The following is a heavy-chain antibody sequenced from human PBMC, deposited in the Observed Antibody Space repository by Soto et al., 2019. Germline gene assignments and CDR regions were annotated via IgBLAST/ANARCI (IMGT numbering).Heavy chain of an antibody. CDR2: IYYSGST. CDR3: ARLGGYYQSLDT. J-gene: IGHJ5*02. V-gene: IGHV4-59*08. CDR1: GGSISSYY. Sequence: PSETLSLTCTVSGGSISSYYWSWIRQPPGKGLEWIGYIYYSGSTSYNPSLKSRATISVDTSMNQISLKLSSVTAADTAFYYCARLGGYYQSLDTWGQGTLVTVSS. D-gene: IGHD3-22*01.